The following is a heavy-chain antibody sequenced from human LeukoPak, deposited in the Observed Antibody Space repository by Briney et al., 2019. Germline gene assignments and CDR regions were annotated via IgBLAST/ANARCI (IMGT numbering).Heavy chain of an antibody. CDR1: GGSISSSSYY. J-gene: IGHJ4*02. D-gene: IGHD5-18*01. V-gene: IGHV4-39*07. CDR2: IYYSGST. CDR3: ARVRGYTHGLDY. Sequence: SETLSLTCTVSGGSISSSSYYWGWIRQPPGKGLEWIGSIYYSGSTYYNPSLKSRVTISVDTSKNQFSLKLSSVTAADTAVYYCARVRGYTHGLDYWGQGTLVTVSS.